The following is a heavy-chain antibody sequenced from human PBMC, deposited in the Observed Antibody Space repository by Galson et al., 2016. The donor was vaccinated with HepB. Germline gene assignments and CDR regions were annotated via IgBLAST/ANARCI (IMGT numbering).Heavy chain of an antibody. Sequence: SLRLSCAVSGFIFNDYAMHWVRQAPGKGLEWVSGITWDSRAVDYADSVKGRFTISRDNAKHSLYLQMNSLRTEDTALYYCAKDMISSGAYYGFDSWGQGTQVTVSS. V-gene: IGHV3-9*01. CDR3: AKDMISSGAYYGFDS. CDR1: GFIFNDYA. J-gene: IGHJ4*02. CDR2: ITWDSRAV. D-gene: IGHD1-26*01.